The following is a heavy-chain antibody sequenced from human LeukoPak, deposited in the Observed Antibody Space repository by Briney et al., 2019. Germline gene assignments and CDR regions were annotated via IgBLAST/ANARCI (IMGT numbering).Heavy chain of an antibody. CDR2: ISGSSGST. V-gene: IGHV3-23*01. CDR3: AKDLGLYYYDSSGYYQGGFDY. J-gene: IGHJ4*02. CDR1: GFTFSSYA. D-gene: IGHD3-22*01. Sequence: GGSLRLSCAASGFTFSSYAMSWVRQAPGKGLEWVSAISGSSGSTYYADSVKGRFTISRDNSKNTLYLQMNSLRAEDTAVYYCAKDLGLYYYDSSGYYQGGFDYWGQGTLVTVSS.